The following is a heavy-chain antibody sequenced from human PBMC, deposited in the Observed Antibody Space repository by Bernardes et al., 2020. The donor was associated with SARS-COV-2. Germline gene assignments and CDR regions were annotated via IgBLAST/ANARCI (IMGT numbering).Heavy chain of an antibody. Sequence: GGSLRLSCTGSGFIFREYAMSWFRQAPGKGLEWVGFIRSKPYGGTTEYAASVKGRFIISRDDSKGIAYLQMNRLTTEDTAVYHCTAEMWTWDVWGQGTTVTVSS. D-gene: IGHD2-21*01. J-gene: IGHJ6*02. V-gene: IGHV3-49*03. CDR2: IRSKPYGGTT. CDR1: GFIFREYA. CDR3: TAEMWTWDV.